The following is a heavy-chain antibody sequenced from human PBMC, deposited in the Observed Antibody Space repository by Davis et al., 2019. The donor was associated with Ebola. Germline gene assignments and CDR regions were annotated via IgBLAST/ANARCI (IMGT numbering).Heavy chain of an antibody. Sequence: GESLKISCAASGFTFSNYGIHWVRQAPGKGLEWVAVISYDGSNKYYADSVKGRFTISRDNSKNTLYLQMNSLRAEDTAVYYCAKVHLGYWGQGTLVTVSS. CDR1: GFTFSNYG. D-gene: IGHD7-27*01. V-gene: IGHV3-30*18. CDR3: AKVHLGY. CDR2: ISYDGSNK. J-gene: IGHJ4*02.